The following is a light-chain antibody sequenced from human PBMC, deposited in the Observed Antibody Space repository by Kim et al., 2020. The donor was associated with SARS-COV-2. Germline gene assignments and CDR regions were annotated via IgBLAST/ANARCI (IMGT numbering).Light chain of an antibody. J-gene: IGLJ2*01. Sequence: QSALTQPASVSGSPGQSITISCTGTSSDVGGYNYVSWYQQHPGKAPKLMIYDVINRPSGVSNRFSGSKSGNTASLTISGLQAEDEADYYCSSYTSSSNVVFGGGTQLTVL. V-gene: IGLV2-14*03. CDR1: SSDVGGYNY. CDR3: SSYTSSSNVV. CDR2: DVI.